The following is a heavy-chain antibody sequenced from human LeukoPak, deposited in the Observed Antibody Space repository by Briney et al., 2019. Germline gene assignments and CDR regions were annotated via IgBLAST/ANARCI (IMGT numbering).Heavy chain of an antibody. J-gene: IGHJ4*02. D-gene: IGHD3-22*01. Sequence: SETLSLTCTVSGGSISSGDYYWSWIRQPPGKGLEWIGEINHSGSTNYNPSLKSRVTISVDTSKNQFSLKLSSVTAADTAVYYCARSASSSGYYSDPYYWGQGTLVTVSS. CDR1: GGSISSGDYY. CDR2: INHSGST. CDR3: ARSASSSGYYSDPYY. V-gene: IGHV4-39*07.